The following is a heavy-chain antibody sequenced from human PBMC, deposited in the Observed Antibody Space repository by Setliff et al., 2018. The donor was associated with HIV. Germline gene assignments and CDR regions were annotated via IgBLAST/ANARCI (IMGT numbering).Heavy chain of an antibody. CDR2: IYTSGST. CDR1: GGSMNSYY. CDR3: ARGGFKWSGSYADY. V-gene: IGHV4-4*09. J-gene: IGHJ4*02. D-gene: IGHD1-26*01. Sequence: SETLSLTCTVSGGSMNSYYWSWIRQPPGKGLEWIGYIYTSGSTKYNPSLKSRVTILVGPSKNQFSLNLTSVTAADTAVYYCARGGFKWSGSYADYWGQGTLVTVSS.